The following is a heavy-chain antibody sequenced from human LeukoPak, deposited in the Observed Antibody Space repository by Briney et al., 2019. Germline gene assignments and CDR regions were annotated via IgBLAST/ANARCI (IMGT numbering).Heavy chain of an antibody. CDR3: ARGSDSYGYPYYYYYYMDV. CDR1: GVSISSLS. J-gene: IGHJ6*03. Sequence: PSETLSLTCTVSGVSISSLSWSWIRQPPGGGLESIGSISNTGATNYNPSLKSRVTISVDTSNNEVSLKVTSVNAADTAVYYCARGSDSYGYPYYYYYYMDVWGKGTTVIVSS. CDR2: ISNTGAT. V-gene: IGHV4-59*11. D-gene: IGHD5-18*01.